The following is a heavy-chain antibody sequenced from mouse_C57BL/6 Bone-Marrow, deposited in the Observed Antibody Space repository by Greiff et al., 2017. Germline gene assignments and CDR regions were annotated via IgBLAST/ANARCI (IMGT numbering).Heavy chain of an antibody. D-gene: IGHD1-1*01. V-gene: IGHV1-81*01. CDR1: GYTFTSYG. J-gene: IGHJ2*01. CDR3: ARVRTVVADY. Sequence: VQLQQSGAELVRPGASVKLSCKASGYTFTSYGISWVKQRTGQGLEWIGEIYPRSGNTYYNEKFKGKATLTADKSSSTAYMQLRSLPSEDSAVYFCARVRTVVADYWGQSTTLTVSS. CDR2: IYPRSGNT.